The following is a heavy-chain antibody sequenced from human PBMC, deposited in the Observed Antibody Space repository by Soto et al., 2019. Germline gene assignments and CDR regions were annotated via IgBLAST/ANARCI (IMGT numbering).Heavy chain of an antibody. V-gene: IGHV4-30-4*01. J-gene: IGHJ5*02. CDR2: IYYSGST. CDR3: ARALLLLPNNWLDP. Sequence: SETLSLTCTVSGGSISSGDYYWSWIRQPPGKGLEWIGYIYYSGSTYYNPSLKSRVTISVDTSKNQFSLKLSSVTAADTAVYYWARALLLLPNNWLDPRGQGTLVTVAS. D-gene: IGHD3-10*01. CDR1: GGSISSGDYY.